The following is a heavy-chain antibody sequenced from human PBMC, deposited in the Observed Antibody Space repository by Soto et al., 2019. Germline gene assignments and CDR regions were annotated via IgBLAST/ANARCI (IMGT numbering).Heavy chain of an antibody. V-gene: IGHV3-53*01. D-gene: IGHD1-26*01. Sequence: GGSLRLSCTASGFTVSSNYMSWVRQAPGKGLEWVSVIYSGGTTYYADSVKGRFTISRDNSRNTLYLQMNSLRADDTAVHYCARVERGSYPDYWGLGTLVTVSS. CDR2: IYSGGTT. CDR3: ARVERGSYPDY. CDR1: GFTVSSNY. J-gene: IGHJ4*02.